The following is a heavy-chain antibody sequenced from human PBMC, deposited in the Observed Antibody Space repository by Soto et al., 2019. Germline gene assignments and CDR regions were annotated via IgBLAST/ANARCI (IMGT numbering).Heavy chain of an antibody. CDR3: ARRDCGSGTNCEFGAPALAY. Sequence: EVQLLESGGGLVQPGGSLRLYCAASGFTFSNYDMTWVRQAPGKGLEWVSSVSSSGSSTYYADSVKGRFTISRDDPKNTLYLHMSSLSAADTAVYFCARRDCGSGTNCEFGAPALAYLGQGNLVTVTS. D-gene: IGHD3-3*01. CDR2: VSSSGSST. V-gene: IGHV3-23*01. J-gene: IGHJ4*02. CDR1: GFTFSNYD.